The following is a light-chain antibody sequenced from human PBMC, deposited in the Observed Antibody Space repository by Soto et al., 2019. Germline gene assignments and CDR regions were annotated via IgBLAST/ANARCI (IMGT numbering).Light chain of an antibody. CDR2: EVS. Sequence: QSVLAQPPSASGSPGQSVTISCTGTGSDVGDYNYVSWYQQHPGKAPKLMIYEVSKRPSGVPDRFSGSKSGNTASLTVSGLQAEDEANYYCSSYTGSSYVFGPGTKVTVL. V-gene: IGLV2-8*01. CDR1: GSDVGDYNY. J-gene: IGLJ1*01. CDR3: SSYTGSSYV.